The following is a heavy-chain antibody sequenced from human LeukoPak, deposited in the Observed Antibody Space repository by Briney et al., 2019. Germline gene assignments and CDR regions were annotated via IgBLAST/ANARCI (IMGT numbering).Heavy chain of an antibody. CDR2: IYSDNT. Sequence: GGSLRLSCAASGFTFSNFGMHWVRQAPGRGLEWVSFIYSDNTHYSDSVKGRFTISRDNSKNTLYLQMNSLRAEDTAVYYCARRAGAYSHPYDYWGQGTLVTVSS. CDR3: ARRAGAYSHPYDY. CDR1: GFTFSNFG. V-gene: IGHV3-NL1*01. J-gene: IGHJ4*02. D-gene: IGHD4/OR15-4a*01.